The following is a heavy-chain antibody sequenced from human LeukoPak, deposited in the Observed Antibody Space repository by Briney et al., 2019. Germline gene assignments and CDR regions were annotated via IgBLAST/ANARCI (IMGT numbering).Heavy chain of an antibody. CDR2: IYYSGST. D-gene: IGHD6-13*01. CDR1: GGPLSSYY. V-gene: IGHV4-59*01. Sequence: NPSETLSLTCTVSGGPLSSYYWSWIRQPPGKGLEWIGYIYYSGSTNYNPSLKSRVTISVDTSKNQFSLKLSYVTAAETAVYYCARDSSSWYADAFDIWGQGTMVTASS. J-gene: IGHJ3*02. CDR3: ARDSSSWYADAFDI.